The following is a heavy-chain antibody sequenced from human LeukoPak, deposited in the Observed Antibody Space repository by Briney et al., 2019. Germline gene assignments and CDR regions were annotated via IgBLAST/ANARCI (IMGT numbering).Heavy chain of an antibody. V-gene: IGHV3-53*01. CDR1: GFSVSSDY. CDR2: IYSGGST. Sequence: GGSLRLSCAASGFSVSSDYMTWVRQAPGKGLEWVSVIYSGGSTYCADSVKGRFTISRDNSKNTLYLQLNNVRVEDTAVYFCARYHTALNYWGQGTLVTASS. CDR3: ARYHTALNY. J-gene: IGHJ4*02. D-gene: IGHD5-18*01.